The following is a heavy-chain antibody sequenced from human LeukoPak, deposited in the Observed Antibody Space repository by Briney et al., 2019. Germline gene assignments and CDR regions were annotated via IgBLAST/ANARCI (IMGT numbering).Heavy chain of an antibody. CDR2: IKSNADGGKT. D-gene: IGHD1-1*01. V-gene: IGHV3-15*01. J-gene: IGHJ3*02. Sequence: PGGSLRLSCAASGFSFSNAWMTWVRQAPGKGLEWVGRIKSNADGGKTDYAAPVKGRFIISRDDSKNTLYLQMNSLKTEDTAVYYCTTLWRNDAFDIWGQGTMVSVSS. CDR3: TTLWRNDAFDI. CDR1: GFSFSNAW.